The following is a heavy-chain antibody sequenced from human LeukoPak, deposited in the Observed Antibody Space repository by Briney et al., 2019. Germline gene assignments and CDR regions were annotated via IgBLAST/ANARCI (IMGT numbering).Heavy chain of an antibody. CDR2: INPNSGGT. D-gene: IGHD3-22*01. V-gene: IGHV1-2*02. CDR1: GYIFTGYY. Sequence: ASVKVSCKASGYIFTGYYMHWVRQAPGQGLEWMGWINPNSGGTNDAQKFQGRVTMTRDTSISTAYMELSRLRSDDTAVYYCAREYYYDSSGYYLGAIGYWGQGTLVTVSS. CDR3: AREYYYDSSGYYLGAIGY. J-gene: IGHJ4*02.